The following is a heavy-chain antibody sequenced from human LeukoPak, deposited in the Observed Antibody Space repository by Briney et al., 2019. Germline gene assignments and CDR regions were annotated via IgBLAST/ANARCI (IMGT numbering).Heavy chain of an antibody. CDR2: IYDSGST. D-gene: IGHD3-3*01. Sequence: SETLSLTCTVSGGSIRSSYYYWGWIRQPPGKGLEWIGSIYDSGSTYYNPSLKSRVTISVDTSKNQFSLKLSSVTAADTAVYYCARVPITIFGVVTRKFDYWGQGTLVTVSS. V-gene: IGHV4-39*01. J-gene: IGHJ4*02. CDR1: GGSIRSSYYY. CDR3: ARVPITIFGVVTRKFDY.